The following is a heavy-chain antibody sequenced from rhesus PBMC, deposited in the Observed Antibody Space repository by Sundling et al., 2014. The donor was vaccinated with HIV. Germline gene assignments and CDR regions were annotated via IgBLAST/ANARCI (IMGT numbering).Heavy chain of an antibody. J-gene: IGHJ2*01. CDR1: GGSISGGYG. V-gene: IGHV4-76*01. Sequence: QVQLQESGPGLLKASETLSLTCAVSGGSISGGYGWGWIRQPPGKGLEWIGHIFGSIGSTYYNPSLKSRVTISTDTSKNQFSLKLSSVTAADTAVYYCARSTRHGSSYWYLDLWGPGAPIIVSS. CDR3: ARSTRHGSSYWYLDL. D-gene: IGHD4-29*01. CDR2: IFGSIGST.